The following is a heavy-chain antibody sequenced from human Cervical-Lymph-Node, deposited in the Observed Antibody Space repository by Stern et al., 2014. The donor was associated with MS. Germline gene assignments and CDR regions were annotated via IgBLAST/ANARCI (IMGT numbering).Heavy chain of an antibody. CDR3: ARDVNDGLHL. V-gene: IGHV4-31*03. CDR1: GASIDSSGYY. CDR2: ISYTGNT. Sequence: QVQLQESGPGLVKPSQTLSLTCTVSGASIDSSGYYWSWERQLQGKSLEWIGYISYTGNTYYNPSLRSRVSISRDTSKNQFSLNVSSVTDADTALYYCARDVNDGLHLWGQGTLGSVSS. J-gene: IGHJ3*01.